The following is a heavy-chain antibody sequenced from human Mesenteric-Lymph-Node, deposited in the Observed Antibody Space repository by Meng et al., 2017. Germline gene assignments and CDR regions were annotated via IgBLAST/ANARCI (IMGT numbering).Heavy chain of an antibody. CDR2: INWNGGST. J-gene: IGHJ3*02. D-gene: IGHD3-22*01. CDR3: ARTRLQRKYYDSSGYYFGDAFDI. V-gene: IGHV3-20*01. CDR1: GFTFDDYG. Sequence: GGSLRLSCAASGFTFDDYGMSWVRQAPGKGLEWVSGINWNGGSTGYADSVKGRFTISRDNAKNSLYLQMNSLRAEDTALYHCARTRLQRKYYDSSGYYFGDAFDIWGQGTMVTVSS.